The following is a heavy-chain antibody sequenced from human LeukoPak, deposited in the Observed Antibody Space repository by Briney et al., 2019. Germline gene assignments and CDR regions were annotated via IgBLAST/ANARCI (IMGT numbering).Heavy chain of an antibody. J-gene: IGHJ5*02. CDR2: TYYRSKWYN. CDR1: GDSVSSNSAA. D-gene: IGHD6-13*01. Sequence: SQTLSLTCAISGDSVSSNSAAWNWIRQSPSRGLEWLGSTYYRSKWYNDYAVSVKSRITINPDTSKNQFSLQLNSVTPEDTALYYCARGGIWQLVRRWFDPWGQGTLVTVSS. V-gene: IGHV6-1*01. CDR3: ARGGIWQLVRRWFDP.